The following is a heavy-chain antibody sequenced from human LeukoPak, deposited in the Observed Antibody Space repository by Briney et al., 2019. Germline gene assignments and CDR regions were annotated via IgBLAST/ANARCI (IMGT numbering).Heavy chain of an antibody. CDR2: ISGDSGDT. J-gene: IGHJ4*02. CDR1: GFTFSASY. D-gene: IGHD2-2*01. Sequence: PGGSLRLSCAASGFTFSASYMTWVRQAPGKGLEWLSYISGDSGDTNYADSVKGRFTISRDNAKNSLYLQMNSLRAEDTAVYYCARNGPRCSSTSCYPFDYWGQGTLVTVSS. CDR3: ARNGPRCSSTSCYPFDY. V-gene: IGHV3-11*06.